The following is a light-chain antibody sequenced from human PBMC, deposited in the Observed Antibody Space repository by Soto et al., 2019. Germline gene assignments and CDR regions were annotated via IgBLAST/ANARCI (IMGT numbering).Light chain of an antibody. CDR1: QSVSSSY. V-gene: IGKV3-20*01. Sequence: ESELTQSPGTMSFSPVERHKLFRSASQSVSSSYLAWYQQKPGQAPRLLIYGASSRATGIPDRFSGSGSGTDFTLTISRLEPEDFAVYYCQQYGSSSWTFGQGTKVDIK. CDR2: GAS. J-gene: IGKJ1*01. CDR3: QQYGSSSWT.